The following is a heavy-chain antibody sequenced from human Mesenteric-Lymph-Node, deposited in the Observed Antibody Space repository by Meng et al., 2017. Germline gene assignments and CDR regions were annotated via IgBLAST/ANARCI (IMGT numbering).Heavy chain of an antibody. CDR2: INHSGST. V-gene: IGHV4-34*09. CDR1: GGSFSGYY. J-gene: IGHJ3*02. Sequence: QVQLQESGSGLVRPSQTLSLTCAVYGGSFSGYYWSWIRQPPGKGLEWIGEINHSGSTNYNPSLKSRVTISVDTSKNQFSLKLSSVTAADTAVYYCARDKTLYGDYAYDAFDIWGQGTMVTVSS. D-gene: IGHD4-17*01. CDR3: ARDKTLYGDYAYDAFDI.